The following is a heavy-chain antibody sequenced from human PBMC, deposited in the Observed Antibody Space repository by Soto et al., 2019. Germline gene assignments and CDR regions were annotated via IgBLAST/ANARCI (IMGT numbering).Heavy chain of an antibody. J-gene: IGHJ4*01. CDR2: ISYDGGNT. CDR1: GFPFSSYA. D-gene: IGHD2-21*01. CDR3: ARARGGDGYNPLDY. Sequence: QVQLVDSGGGVVQPGRSLRLSCAASGFPFSSYAIRWVRQAPGKGLEWVAFISYDGGNTYYADYVRGRFSVSRDNSNNTLDLQRNSLGAADTAVYYCARARGGDGYNPLDYWGHGTLVTVSS. V-gene: IGHV3-30-3*01.